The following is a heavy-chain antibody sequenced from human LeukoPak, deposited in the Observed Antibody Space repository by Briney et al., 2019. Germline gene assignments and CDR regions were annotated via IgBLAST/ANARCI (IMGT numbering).Heavy chain of an antibody. CDR1: GFTFNNYG. CDR3: ARGGSSGWYAMDV. Sequence: GRSLRLSCAASGFTFNNYGMHRVRQAPGKGLESVAVISDDVSNKNYADSVNGRLTISRDNSKNTQNLQMNSLRAEDTAVYYCARGGSSGWYAMDVWGQGTTVTVSS. D-gene: IGHD6-19*01. J-gene: IGHJ6*01. V-gene: IGHV3-30*03. CDR2: ISDDVSNK.